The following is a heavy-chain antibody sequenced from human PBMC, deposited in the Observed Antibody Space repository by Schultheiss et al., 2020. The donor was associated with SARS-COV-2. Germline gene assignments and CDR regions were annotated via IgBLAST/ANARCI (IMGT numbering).Heavy chain of an antibody. J-gene: IGHJ3*02. Sequence: ASVKVSCKASGYTFTSYAMHWVRQAPGQRLEWMGWINPNSGGTNYAQKFQGRVTMTRDTSISTAYMELSRLRSDDTAVYYCARSRNWGNDAFDIWGQGTMVTVSS. CDR1: GYTFTSYA. CDR3: ARSRNWGNDAFDI. CDR2: INPNSGGT. V-gene: IGHV1-2*02. D-gene: IGHD7-27*01.